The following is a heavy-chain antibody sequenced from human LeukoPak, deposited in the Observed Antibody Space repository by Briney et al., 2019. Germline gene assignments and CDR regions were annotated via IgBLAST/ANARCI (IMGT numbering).Heavy chain of an antibody. Sequence: GGSLRLSCVASGFTFSSYWMHWVRQDPRKGLVWVSRINGDGRNINYADSVRGRFTISRDNAKNTLYLQMNTLRVEDTAVYYCTRDLMDYDVSTGLHHYYMDVWGQGPTVTVSS. J-gene: IGHJ6*02. D-gene: IGHD3-9*01. CDR3: TRDLMDYDVSTGLHHYYMDV. CDR1: GFTFSSYW. CDR2: INGDGRNI. V-gene: IGHV3-74*01.